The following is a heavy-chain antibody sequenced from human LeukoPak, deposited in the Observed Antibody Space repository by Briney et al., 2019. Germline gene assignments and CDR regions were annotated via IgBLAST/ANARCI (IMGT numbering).Heavy chain of an antibody. CDR1: GGSISSYY. CDR2: ISYSGST. V-gene: IGHV4-59*08. J-gene: IGHJ4*02. D-gene: IGHD2-15*01. CDR3: ARLWSPMVEIDY. Sequence: SETLSLTCSVSGGSISSYYWSWIRQPPGKGLECIGYISYSGSTKYNPSLKSRVTISVDTSKNQFSLKVSSVTAADTAVYYCARLWSPMVEIDYWGQGSLVAVRS.